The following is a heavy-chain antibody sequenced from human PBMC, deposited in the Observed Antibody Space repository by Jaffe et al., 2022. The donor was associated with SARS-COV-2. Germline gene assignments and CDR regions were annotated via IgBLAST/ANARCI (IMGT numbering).Heavy chain of an antibody. J-gene: IGHJ4*02. V-gene: IGHV4-34*01. CDR3: AYGSGFLYYFDY. CDR1: GGSFSGYY. Sequence: QVQLQQWGAGLLKPSETLSLTCAVYGGSFSGYYWSWIRQPPGKGLEWIGEINHSGSTNYNPSLKSRVTISVDTSKNQFSLKLSSVTAADTAVYYCAYGSGFLYYFDYWGQGTLVTVSS. CDR2: INHSGST. D-gene: IGHD3-10*01.